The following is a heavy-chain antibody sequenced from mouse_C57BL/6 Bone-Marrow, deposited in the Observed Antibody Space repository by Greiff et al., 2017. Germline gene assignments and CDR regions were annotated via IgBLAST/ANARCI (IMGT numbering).Heavy chain of an antibody. D-gene: IGHD1-1*01. CDR1: GFTLPDYY. CDR3: ARYKPNPYYGSSYWYFDV. CDR2: IRNKANGYTT. Sequence: EVKVVESGGGLVQPGGSLSISCAASGFTLPDYYMSWVRQPPGKALEWLGFIRNKANGYTTEYSASVKGRFTISRDNSQSILYLQMNALRAEDSATYYCARYKPNPYYGSSYWYFDVWGTGTTVTVPS. J-gene: IGHJ1*03. V-gene: IGHV7-3*01.